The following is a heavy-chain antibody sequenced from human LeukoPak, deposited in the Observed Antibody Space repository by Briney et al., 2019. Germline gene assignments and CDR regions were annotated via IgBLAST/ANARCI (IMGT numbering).Heavy chain of an antibody. J-gene: IGHJ3*02. V-gene: IGHV3-7*01. CDR1: GFTFSSYW. Sequence: GGSLRLSCAASGFTFSSYWMSWVRQAPGKGLEWVANIKQDGSEKYYVDSVKGRFTISRDNAKNSLYLQMNSLRAEDTAVYYCARDRDIVVVVAAVGAFDIWGQGTMVTVSS. CDR2: IKQDGSEK. D-gene: IGHD2-15*01. CDR3: ARDRDIVVVVAAVGAFDI.